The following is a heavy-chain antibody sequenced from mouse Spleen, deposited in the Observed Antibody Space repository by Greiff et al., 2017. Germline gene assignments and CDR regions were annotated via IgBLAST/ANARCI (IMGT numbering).Heavy chain of an antibody. V-gene: IGHV1-14*01. CDR3: AREGSSYSFDY. CDR2: INPYNDGT. J-gene: IGHJ2*01. D-gene: IGHD1-1*01. CDR1: GYTFTSYV. Sequence: VQLKQSGPELVKPGASVKMSCKASGYTFTSYVMHWVKQKPGQGLEWIGYINPYNDGTKYNEKFKGKATLTSDKSSSTAYMELSSLTSEDSAVYYCAREGSSYSFDYWGQGTTLTVSS.